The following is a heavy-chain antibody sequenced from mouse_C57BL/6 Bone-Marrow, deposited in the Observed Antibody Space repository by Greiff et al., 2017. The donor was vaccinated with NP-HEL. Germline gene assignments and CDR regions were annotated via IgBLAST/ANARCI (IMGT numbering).Heavy chain of an antibody. J-gene: IGHJ3*01. CDR1: GFNIKDDY. CDR3: TTSDYYGSSWAWFAY. CDR2: IDPENGDT. Sequence: EVKLQQSGAELVRPGASVKLSCTASGFNIKDDYMHWVKQRPEQGLEWIGWIDPENGDTEYASKFQGKATITADTSSNTAYLQLSSLTSEDTAVYYCTTSDYYGSSWAWFAYWGQGTLVTVSA. D-gene: IGHD1-1*01. V-gene: IGHV14-4*01.